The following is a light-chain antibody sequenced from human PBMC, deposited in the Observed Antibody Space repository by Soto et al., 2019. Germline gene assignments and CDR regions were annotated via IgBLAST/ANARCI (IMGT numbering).Light chain of an antibody. Sequence: DIQMTQSPSSLSASVGDRVTITCRASQTITSYLNWYQQKPGKAPKLLIYAASSSQSGVPSRFSGTGSGTDFSLTVSSLQPEDFATYYCQQSYSKPYTFGQGTKLEIK. CDR1: QTITSY. CDR3: QQSYSKPYT. J-gene: IGKJ2*01. CDR2: AAS. V-gene: IGKV1-39*01.